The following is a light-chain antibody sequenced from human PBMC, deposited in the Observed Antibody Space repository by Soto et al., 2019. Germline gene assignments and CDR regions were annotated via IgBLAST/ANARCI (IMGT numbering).Light chain of an antibody. J-gene: IGKJ2*01. CDR2: GAS. Sequence: VLTQSPGTLSLSPGGRATLSCRASQSVSSSNLAWYQKKPGQAPRVLIYGASTSATGIPDRFSGSGSGTDFTLTISRLEPEDFAVYYCQQYDNSPYTFGQGTNLEIK. CDR3: QQYDNSPYT. V-gene: IGKV3-20*01. CDR1: QSVSSSN.